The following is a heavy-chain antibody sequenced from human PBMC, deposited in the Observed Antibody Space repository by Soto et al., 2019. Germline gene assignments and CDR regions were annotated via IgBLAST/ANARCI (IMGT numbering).Heavy chain of an antibody. CDR2: INPNSGGT. J-gene: IGHJ4*02. V-gene: IGHV1-2*02. CDR1: GFTFTGHY. CDR3: AKSGSIFRPSLGYFDY. Sequence: GASVKVSCKXSGFTFTGHYIHWVRQAPGQGLEWMGWINPNSGGTSYAQKFQGRVTMTRDTSITTVYTELSRLSSDDTAVYYCAKSGSIFRPSLGYFDYWGQGTLVTVSS. D-gene: IGHD1-26*01.